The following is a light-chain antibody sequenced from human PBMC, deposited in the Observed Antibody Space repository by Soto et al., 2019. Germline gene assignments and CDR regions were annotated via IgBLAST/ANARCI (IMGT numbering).Light chain of an antibody. CDR2: DVI. V-gene: IGLV2-8*01. Sequence: QSVLTQPPSASGSPGQSVTISCTGTSSDVGGYNYVSWYQQHPDKAPKLMIYDVIKRPSGVPDRFSGSKSDNTASLTVSGLQAGDEADYYCTSYAGSNNFVFGTGTKVTVL. CDR1: SSDVGGYNY. CDR3: TSYAGSNNFV. J-gene: IGLJ1*01.